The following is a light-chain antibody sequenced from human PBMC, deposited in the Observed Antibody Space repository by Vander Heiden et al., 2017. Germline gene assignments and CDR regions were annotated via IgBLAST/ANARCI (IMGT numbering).Light chain of an antibody. CDR3: QVWDSRSYPAFV. CDR1: KIGGKS. J-gene: IGLJ1*01. V-gene: IGLV3-21*03. Sequence: SYVLTQPPPVSVAPGKTARITCGGNKIGGKSVQWYHQKPGRTPVVVVYDDVGRPSGIPARFSGSNSGNTATLTISRVEAGDEADYYCQVWDSRSYPAFVFGTGTKVTVL. CDR2: DDV.